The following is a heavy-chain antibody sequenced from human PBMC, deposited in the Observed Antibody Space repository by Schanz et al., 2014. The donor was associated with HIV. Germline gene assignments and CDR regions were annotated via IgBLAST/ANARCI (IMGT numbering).Heavy chain of an antibody. Sequence: EVQLMESGGGLVKPGGSLRLSCAAGGFTSSDYTMNWVRQAPGKGLEWVSSISSSSGYIRYADSVRGRFTISRDNAKNSLYLQMNSLSVEDTAVYYCATTLYPYTSSSDYYYGMDVWGQGTTVTVSS. J-gene: IGHJ6*02. CDR3: ATTLYPYTSSSDYYYGMDV. V-gene: IGHV3-21*01. CDR2: ISSSSGYI. D-gene: IGHD6-6*01. CDR1: GFTSSDYT.